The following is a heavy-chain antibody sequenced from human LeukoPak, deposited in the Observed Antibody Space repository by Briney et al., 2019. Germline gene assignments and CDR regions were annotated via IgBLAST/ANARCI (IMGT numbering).Heavy chain of an antibody. CDR2: ISAYNGNT. Sequence: ASVKVSCKASGYTFTSYGISWVRQAPGQGLEWMGWISAYNGNTNYAQKLQGRVTMTTDTSTSTAYMELRSLRSDDTAVYYCARGRYCSSTSCHGHYYYYYMDVWGKGTTVTVSS. V-gene: IGHV1-18*01. CDR1: GYTFTSYG. CDR3: ARGRYCSSTSCHGHYYYYYMDV. J-gene: IGHJ6*03. D-gene: IGHD2-2*01.